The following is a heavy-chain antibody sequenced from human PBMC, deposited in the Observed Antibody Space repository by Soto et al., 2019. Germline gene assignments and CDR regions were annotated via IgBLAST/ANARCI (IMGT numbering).Heavy chain of an antibody. J-gene: IGHJ5*02. CDR2: IYYSGST. D-gene: IGHD5-18*01. CDR3: ARVKTAMADGERWFDP. V-gene: IGHV4-31*03. Sequence: LSLTCTVSGGSISSGGYYWSWIRQHPGKGLEWIGYIYYSGSTYYNPSLKSRVTISVDTSKNQFSLKLSSVTAADTAVYYCARVKTAMADGERWFDPWGQGTLVTVSS. CDR1: GGSISSGGYY.